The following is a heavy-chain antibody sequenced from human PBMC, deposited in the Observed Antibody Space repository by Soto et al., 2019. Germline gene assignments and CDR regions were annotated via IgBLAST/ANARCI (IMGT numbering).Heavy chain of an antibody. D-gene: IGHD2-15*01. Sequence: ASVKVSCKASGYTFTSYAMHWVRQAPGQSFECMVWINAVNCNTKYSQKFQGRVTITRDTSASTAYMELSSLRSEDTAVYYCARLYCSGGSCYPNWFDPWGQGTLVTVSS. CDR2: INAVNCNT. V-gene: IGHV1-3*01. CDR1: GYTFTSYA. J-gene: IGHJ5*02. CDR3: ARLYCSGGSCYPNWFDP.